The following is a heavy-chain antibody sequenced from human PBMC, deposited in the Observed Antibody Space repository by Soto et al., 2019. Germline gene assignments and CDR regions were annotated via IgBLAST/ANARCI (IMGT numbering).Heavy chain of an antibody. CDR2: ISYDGSNK. CDR1: GFTFSSYG. CDR3: AKDTIAVAPTFDY. J-gene: IGHJ4*02. D-gene: IGHD6-19*01. V-gene: IGHV3-30*18. Sequence: QVQLVKSGGGVVQPGRSLRLSCAASGFTFSSYGMHWVRQAPGKGLEWVAVISYDGSNKYYADSVKGRFTISRDNSKNTLYLQMNSLRAEDTAVYYCAKDTIAVAPTFDYWGQGTLVTVSS.